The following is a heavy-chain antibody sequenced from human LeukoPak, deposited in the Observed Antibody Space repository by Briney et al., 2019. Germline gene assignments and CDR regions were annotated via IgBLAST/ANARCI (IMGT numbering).Heavy chain of an antibody. J-gene: IGHJ4*02. D-gene: IGHD4-23*01. V-gene: IGHV4-39*01. CDR2: IYYSGST. Sequence: SETLSLTCTVSGGSISSSSYYWGWIRQPPGKGLEWIGSIYYSGSTYYNPSLKSRVTISVDTSKNQFSLKLSSVTAADTAVYYCARQVVIGWYYSDYWGQGTLVTVSS. CDR1: GGSISSSSYY. CDR3: ARQVVIGWYYSDY.